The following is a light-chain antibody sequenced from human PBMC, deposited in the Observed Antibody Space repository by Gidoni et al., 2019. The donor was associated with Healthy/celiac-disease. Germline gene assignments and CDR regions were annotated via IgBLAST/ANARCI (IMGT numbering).Light chain of an antibody. CDR2: AAS. V-gene: IGKV1-39*01. CDR1: QSISSY. J-gene: IGKJ5*01. Sequence: DIQMTQSPSSLSASLGDRVTITCRASQSISSYLNWYQQKPGKAPKLLIYAASSLKSGVTSRFSGSGSGTDFNLTISSLQPEDFATYYCQKSYSTPITFXQXTRLEIK. CDR3: QKSYSTPIT.